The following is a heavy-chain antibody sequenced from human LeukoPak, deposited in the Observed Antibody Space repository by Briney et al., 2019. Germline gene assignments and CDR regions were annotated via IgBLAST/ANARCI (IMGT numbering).Heavy chain of an antibody. CDR3: AKQGYCSGGSCYPWYFDY. Sequence: PVGSLRLSCTASAFTFSSDPMNWVRHAPVKVREWVSTISTNGGRTYYADSVKGRFTISRDNSKNTLYLQMNSLRAGDTAVYHCAKQGYCSGGSCYPWYFDYWGQGTLVTVSS. CDR1: AFTFSSDP. V-gene: IGHV3-23*01. J-gene: IGHJ4*02. CDR2: ISTNGGRT. D-gene: IGHD2-15*01.